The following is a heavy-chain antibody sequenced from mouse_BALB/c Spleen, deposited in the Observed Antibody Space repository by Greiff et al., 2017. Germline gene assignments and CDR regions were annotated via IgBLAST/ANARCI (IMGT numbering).Heavy chain of an antibody. Sequence: EVKLEESGGGLVKPGGSLKLSCAASGFTFSSYTMSWVRQTPEKRLEWVATISSGGSYTYYPDSVKGRFTISRDNAKNTLYLQMSSLKSEDTAMYYCTREGGTVVATGAMDYWGQGTSVTVSA. J-gene: IGHJ4*01. D-gene: IGHD1-1*01. CDR1: GFTFSSYT. V-gene: IGHV5-6-4*01. CDR2: ISSGGSYT. CDR3: TREGGTVVATGAMDY.